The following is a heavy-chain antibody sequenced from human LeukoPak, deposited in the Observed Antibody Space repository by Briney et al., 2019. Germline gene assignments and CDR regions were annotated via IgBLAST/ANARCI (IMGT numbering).Heavy chain of an antibody. CDR3: CRPYVSRGCYGY. Sequence: GASVKVSLTASGYTFTSYYMHRERQAPGQGKEWKGVINLSGGSTSYAQTFQGRGTITRDTATSKVYIELSNRRSEDTAGVYCCRPYVSRGCYGYWGEGALVTVSS. CDR2: INLSGGST. CDR1: GYTFTSYY. V-gene: IGHV1-46*01. J-gene: IGHJ4*02. D-gene: IGHD3-22*01.